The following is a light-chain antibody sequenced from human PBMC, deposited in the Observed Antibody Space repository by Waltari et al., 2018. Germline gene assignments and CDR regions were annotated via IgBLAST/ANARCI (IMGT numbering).Light chain of an antibody. CDR2: GAS. J-gene: IGKJ2*01. CDR3: HQYNDGPPFN. Sequence: EIVMAQSPASLSVSPGERAIFSCRASQSVTSTVSWYQQNPGQPPRLLIYGASTRATDIPARFSGSGSGTEFTLTITSPQSEDVGVYYCHQYNDGPPFNFGQGTKLEIK. V-gene: IGKV3-15*01. CDR1: QSVTST.